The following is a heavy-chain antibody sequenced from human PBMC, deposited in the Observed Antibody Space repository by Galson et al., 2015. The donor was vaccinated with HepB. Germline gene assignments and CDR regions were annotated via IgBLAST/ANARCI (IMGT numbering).Heavy chain of an antibody. CDR1: GFTFSSYW. CDR2: INSDGSST. J-gene: IGHJ6*02. Sequence: SLRLSCAASGFTFSSYWMHWVRQAPGKGLVWVSRINSDGSSTSYADSVKGRFTISRDNAKNTLYLQMNSLRAEDTAVYYCTRDYYDSSGYYYYYYGMDVWGQGTTVAVSS. D-gene: IGHD3-22*01. V-gene: IGHV3-74*01. CDR3: TRDYYDSSGYYYYYYGMDV.